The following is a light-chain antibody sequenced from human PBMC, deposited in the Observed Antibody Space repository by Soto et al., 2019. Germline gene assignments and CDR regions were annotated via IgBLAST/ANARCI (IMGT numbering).Light chain of an antibody. J-gene: IGKJ1*01. V-gene: IGKV3-15*01. CDR1: QSISGA. Sequence: EIVMTQSPATLSVSPGGRATLSCRASQSISGALACYQQKPGQAPRLLIYGASTRATGIPARFSGSGSGTEFTLTISSLEPEDFAVYYCQQRSNRPQTFGQGTKVDIK. CDR2: GAS. CDR3: QQRSNRPQT.